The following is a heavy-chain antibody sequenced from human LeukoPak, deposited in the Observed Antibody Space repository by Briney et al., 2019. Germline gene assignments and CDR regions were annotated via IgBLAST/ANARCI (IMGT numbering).Heavy chain of an antibody. CDR3: AKGDSGYYTLFDY. J-gene: IGHJ4*02. Sequence: TGGSLRLSCAASGFTFSSYAMSWVRQAPGKGLEWVSAISGSGGSTYYADSVKGRFTISRDNSKNTLYLQMNSLRAEDTAVYYCAKGDSGYYTLFDYWGQGTLVTVSS. V-gene: IGHV3-23*01. CDR1: GFTFSSYA. CDR2: ISGSGGST. D-gene: IGHD3-22*01.